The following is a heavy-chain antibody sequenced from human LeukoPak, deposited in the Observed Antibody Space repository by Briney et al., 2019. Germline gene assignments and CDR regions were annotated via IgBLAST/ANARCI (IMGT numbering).Heavy chain of an antibody. J-gene: IGHJ5*02. CDR2: IYYSGST. Sequence: SETLSLTCTVSGGSISSYYWSWIRQPPGKGLEWIGYIYYSGSTNYNPSLKSRVTISVDTSKNQFSLKLSSVTAAATAVYYCARWVVVAATPDNWFDPWGQGTLVTVSS. CDR1: GGSISSYY. D-gene: IGHD2-15*01. CDR3: ARWVVVAATPDNWFDP. V-gene: IGHV4-59*01.